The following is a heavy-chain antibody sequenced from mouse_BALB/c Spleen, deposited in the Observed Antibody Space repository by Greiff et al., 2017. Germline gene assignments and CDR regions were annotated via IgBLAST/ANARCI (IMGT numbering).Heavy chain of an antibody. Sequence: QVQLQQSGAELAKPGASVKMSCKASGYTFTSYWMHWVKQRPGQGLEWIGYINPSTGYTEYNQKFKDKATLTADKSSSTAYMQLSSLTSEDSAVYYCARRSSGYFYYFDYWGQGTTLTVSS. J-gene: IGHJ2*01. CDR3: ARRSSGYFYYFDY. D-gene: IGHD3-1*01. CDR2: INPSTGYT. V-gene: IGHV1-7*01. CDR1: GYTFTSYW.